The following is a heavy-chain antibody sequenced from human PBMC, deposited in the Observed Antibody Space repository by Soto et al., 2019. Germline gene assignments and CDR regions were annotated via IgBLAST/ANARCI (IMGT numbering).Heavy chain of an antibody. D-gene: IGHD3-10*01. Sequence: QMQLVESGGGVVQPGRSMRLSCAASGFSFNSYGMHWVRQAPGKGLEWVAFISYDGTNKVYGDSVRGRFTISRDNSKSTLYLQMKSLTPDNTAVYYCAKTGVSVFRGVPQGCDYGGQVTLVTVSS. V-gene: IGHV3-30*18. CDR1: GFSFNSYG. CDR3: AKTGVSVFRGVPQGCDY. J-gene: IGHJ4*02. CDR2: ISYDGTNK.